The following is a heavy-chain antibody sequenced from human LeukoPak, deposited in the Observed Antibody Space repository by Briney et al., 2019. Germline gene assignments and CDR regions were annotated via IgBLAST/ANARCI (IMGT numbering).Heavy chain of an antibody. Sequence: SETLSLTCTVSGGSISSYYWSWIRQPAGKGLEWIGRIYTSGSTNYNPSLKSRVTMSVDTSKNQFSLKLSFVTAADTAVYYCARHSYYYDSSGYYYHFDYWGQGTLVTVSS. V-gene: IGHV4-4*07. CDR1: GGSISSYY. J-gene: IGHJ4*02. CDR2: IYTSGST. CDR3: ARHSYYYDSSGYYYHFDY. D-gene: IGHD3-22*01.